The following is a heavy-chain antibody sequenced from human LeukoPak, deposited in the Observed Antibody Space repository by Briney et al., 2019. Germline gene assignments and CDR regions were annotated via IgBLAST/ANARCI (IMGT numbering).Heavy chain of an antibody. J-gene: IGHJ4*02. D-gene: IGHD3-3*01. CDR1: GGSISSYY. CDR2: IYYSGST. CDR3: ARGLGRAYYDFWSGYYTTYFDY. Sequence: SETLSLTRTVSGGSISSYYWSWIRQHPGKGLEWIGYIYYSGSTYYNPSLKSRVTISVDTSKNQFSLKLSSVTAADTAVYYCARGLGRAYYDFWSGYYTTYFDYWGQGTLVTVSS. V-gene: IGHV4-59*06.